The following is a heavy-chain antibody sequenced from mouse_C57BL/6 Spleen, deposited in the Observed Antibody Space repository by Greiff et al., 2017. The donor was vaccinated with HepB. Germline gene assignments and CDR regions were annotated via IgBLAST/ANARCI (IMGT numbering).Heavy chain of an antibody. V-gene: IGHV1-42*01. Sequence: VQLQQSGPELVKPGASVKISCKASGYSFTGYYMNWVKQSPEKSLEWIGEINPSTGGTTYNQKFKAKATLTVDKSSSTAYMQLKSLTSEDSAVYYCARKTGTAWFAYWGQGTLVTVSA. CDR2: INPSTGGT. CDR1: GYSFTGYY. D-gene: IGHD4-1*01. J-gene: IGHJ3*01. CDR3: ARKTGTAWFAY.